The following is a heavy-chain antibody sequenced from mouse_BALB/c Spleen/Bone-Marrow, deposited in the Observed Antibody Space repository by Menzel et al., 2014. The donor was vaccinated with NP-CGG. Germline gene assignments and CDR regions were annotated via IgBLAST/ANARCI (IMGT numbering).Heavy chain of an antibody. CDR3: TRGYYRYDVGCWYFDV. Sequence: QVQLQQSGAELVRPGASVKLSCKASGYTFTNYWINWVKQRPGQGLEWIGNIYPSDSYTNYNQMFKDKATLTVDKSSRTAYMQLSIPTSEDSAVYYCTRGYYRYDVGCWYFDVWGAGTTVTVSS. J-gene: IGHJ1*01. CDR2: IYPSDSYT. V-gene: IGHV1-69*02. D-gene: IGHD2-14*01. CDR1: GYTFTNYW.